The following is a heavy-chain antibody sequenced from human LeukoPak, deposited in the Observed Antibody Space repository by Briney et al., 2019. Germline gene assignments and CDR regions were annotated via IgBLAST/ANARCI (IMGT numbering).Heavy chain of an antibody. CDR3: ARDVACYYDSRGDAFDI. CDR1: GYTFTSYG. D-gene: IGHD3-22*01. J-gene: IGHJ3*02. Sequence: ASVKVSCKASGYTFTSYGISWVRQAPGQGLEWMGWISAYNGNTNYAQKLQGRVTMTTDTSTSTAYMELRSLRSDDTAVYYCARDVACYYDSRGDAFDIWGQGTMVTVSS. CDR2: ISAYNGNT. V-gene: IGHV1-18*01.